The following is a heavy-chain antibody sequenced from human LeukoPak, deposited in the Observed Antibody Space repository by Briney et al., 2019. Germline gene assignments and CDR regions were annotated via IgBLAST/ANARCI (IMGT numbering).Heavy chain of an antibody. D-gene: IGHD3-22*01. CDR1: GGSVSSGSYY. CDR3: AGDYYYDSSGYYSYFDC. V-gene: IGHV4-61*01. J-gene: IGHJ4*02. CDR2: IYYSGST. Sequence: SETLSLTCTVSGGSVSSGSYYWSWIRQPPGEGLEWIGYIYYSGSTNYNPSLKSRVTISVDTSKNQFSLKLSSVTAADTDVYYCAGDYYYDSSGYYSYFDCWGQGTLVTVSS.